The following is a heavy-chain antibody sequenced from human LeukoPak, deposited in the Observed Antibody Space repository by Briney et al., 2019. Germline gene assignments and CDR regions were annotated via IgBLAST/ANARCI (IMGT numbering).Heavy chain of an antibody. D-gene: IGHD3-22*01. CDR3: ARLDPYDSSGYSYFDY. CDR1: GGSFSGYY. V-gene: IGHV4-34*01. CDR2: INHSGST. Sequence: SETLSLTCAVYGGSFSGYYWSWIRQPPGKGLEWIGEINHSGSTNYNPSLKSRVTISVDTSKNQFSLKLSSVTAADTAVYYCARLDPYDSSGYSYFDYWGQGTLVTVSS. J-gene: IGHJ4*02.